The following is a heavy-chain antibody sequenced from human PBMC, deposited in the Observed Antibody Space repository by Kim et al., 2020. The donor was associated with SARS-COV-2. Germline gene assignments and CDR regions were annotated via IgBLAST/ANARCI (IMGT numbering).Heavy chain of an antibody. D-gene: IGHD4-17*01. J-gene: IGHJ4*02. CDR3: ARSGPPTVVTPVWYFDY. CDR2: IYYSGST. V-gene: IGHV4-31*03. Sequence: SETLSLTCTVSGGSISSGGYYWSWIRQHPGKGLEWIGYIYYSGSTYYNPSLKSRVTISVDTSKNQFSLKLSSVTAADTAVYYCARSGPPTVVTPVWYFDYWGQGTLVTVSS. CDR1: GGSISSGGYY.